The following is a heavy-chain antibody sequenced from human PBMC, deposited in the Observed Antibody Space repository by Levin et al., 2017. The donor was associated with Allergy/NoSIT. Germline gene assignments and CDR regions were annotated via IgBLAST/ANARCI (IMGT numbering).Heavy chain of an antibody. D-gene: IGHD6-25*01. CDR1: GFTFSSYA. V-gene: IGHV3-30*04. J-gene: IGHJ4*02. CDR2: ITYDGRHK. Sequence: LSLTCAASGFTFSSYALHWVRQAPGKGLEWVAHITYDGRHKFYADSVKGRFTVSRDNYKDTLYLQIDSLTTQDTAMYYCARGLAATDDYWGQGTLVIVSS. CDR3: ARGLAATDDY.